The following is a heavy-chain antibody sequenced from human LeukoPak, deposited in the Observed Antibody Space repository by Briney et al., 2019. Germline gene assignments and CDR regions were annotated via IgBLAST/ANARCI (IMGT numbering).Heavy chain of an antibody. J-gene: IGHJ6*02. CDR1: GFTFSSYA. V-gene: IGHV3-23*01. CDR2: ISGSGGST. D-gene: IGHD5-18*01. CDR3: RTSVYSYGEYGMDV. Sequence: PPGGSLRLPCAASGFTFSSYAMSWVRQAPGKGLEWVSAISGSGGSTYYADSVKGRFTISRDNSKNTLYLQMNSLRAEDTAVYYCRTSVYSYGEYGMDVWGQGTTVTVSS.